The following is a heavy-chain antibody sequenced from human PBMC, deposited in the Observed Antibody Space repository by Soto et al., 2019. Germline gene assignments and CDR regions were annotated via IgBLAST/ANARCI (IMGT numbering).Heavy chain of an antibody. CDR2: ISDDGSTA. CDR3: ARGPRVSSTGTGAH. J-gene: IGHJ4*02. CDR1: GFTFSAYW. D-gene: IGHD1-1*01. V-gene: IGHV3-74*03. Sequence: RRSCSVSGFTFSAYWMHWVRQVPGKVLTWVSRISDDGSTASYADSVKGRFVISRDNAEKSLYLEMNALRADDSGLYYFARGPRVSSTGTGAHWGRGTLVTVSS.